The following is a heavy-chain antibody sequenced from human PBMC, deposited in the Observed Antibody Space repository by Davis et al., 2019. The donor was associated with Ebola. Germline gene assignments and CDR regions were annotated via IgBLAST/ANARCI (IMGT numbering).Heavy chain of an antibody. CDR1: GGIFSTYP. CDR3: ASGEFVDF. Sequence: SVKVSCKASGGIFSTYPISWVRQAPGQGLEWMGGIIPILGVVRYAQKFQGRVTITADKSTSTAYIDLRSLTFDDTAVYYCASGEFVDFWGQGTLVTVSS. D-gene: IGHD3-10*01. J-gene: IGHJ4*02. CDR2: IIPILGVV. V-gene: IGHV1-69*10.